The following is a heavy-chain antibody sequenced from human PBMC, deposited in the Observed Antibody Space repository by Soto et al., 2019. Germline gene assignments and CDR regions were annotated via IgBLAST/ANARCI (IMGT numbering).Heavy chain of an antibody. J-gene: IGHJ6*02. Sequence: QVQLVQSGAEVKKPESSVRVSCKASGGTFNNYAITWVRQAPGQGLEWMGGTIPMFGTTNYAEKFQGRVTITADESTNTAYMELSSLRSEDTAVYYCTRCGIRYHSIGFYLGSDGMDVWGQGTTVTVSS. CDR2: TIPMFGTT. CDR1: GGTFNNYA. D-gene: IGHD3-22*01. CDR3: TRCGIRYHSIGFYLGSDGMDV. V-gene: IGHV1-69*12.